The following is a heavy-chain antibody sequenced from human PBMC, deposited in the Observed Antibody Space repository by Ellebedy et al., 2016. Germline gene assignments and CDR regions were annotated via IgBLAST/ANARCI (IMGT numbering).Heavy chain of an antibody. Sequence: ASVKVSCXASGYTFTSYDINWVRQATGQGLEWMGWMNPNSGNTGYAQKFQGRVTMTRNTSISTAYMELSSLRSEDTAVYYCARGRKSRITMIVVVISKPYGMDVWGQGTTVTVSS. CDR2: MNPNSGNT. D-gene: IGHD3-22*01. J-gene: IGHJ6*02. CDR3: ARGRKSRITMIVVVISKPYGMDV. V-gene: IGHV1-8*01. CDR1: GYTFTSYD.